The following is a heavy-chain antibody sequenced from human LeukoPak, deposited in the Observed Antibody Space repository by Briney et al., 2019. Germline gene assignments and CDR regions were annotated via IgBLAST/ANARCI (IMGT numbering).Heavy chain of an antibody. J-gene: IGHJ4*02. CDR1: GFTFSTYS. V-gene: IGHV3-21*01. CDR3: ARGPTYYDPSGFYSEY. CDR2: TTSTGGNI. Sequence: GGSLRLSCAASGFTFSTYSMNWVRQAPGKGLEWVSSTTSTGGNIYYADSVKGRFTISRDNAKNSLYLQMNSLRAEDTAVYFCARGPTYYDPSGFYSEYWGRGTLVTVSS. D-gene: IGHD3-22*01.